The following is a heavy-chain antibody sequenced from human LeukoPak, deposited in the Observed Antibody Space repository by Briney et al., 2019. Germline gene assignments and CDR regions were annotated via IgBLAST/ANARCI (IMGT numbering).Heavy chain of an antibody. CDR2: ISAYNGNT. CDR3: ARVPNYYGSGSYYFGTDY. J-gene: IGHJ4*02. CDR1: GYTFTSYG. D-gene: IGHD3-10*01. V-gene: IGHV1-18*01. Sequence: GASVKVSCKASGYTFTSYGISWVRQAPGQGLEWMGWISAYNGNTNYAQKLQGRVTMTTDTSTSTAYMELRSLRSDDTAMYYCARVPNYYGSGSYYFGTDYWGQGTLVTVSS.